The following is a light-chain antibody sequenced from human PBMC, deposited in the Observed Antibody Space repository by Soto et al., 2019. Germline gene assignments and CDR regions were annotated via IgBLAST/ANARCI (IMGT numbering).Light chain of an antibody. CDR3: QQYNSYPVT. CDR1: QGINNF. CDR2: GAS. J-gene: IGKJ4*01. Sequence: DIQMTQSPSSLSASVGDTVTITCRASQGINNFLAWFQQKPGKAPKSLIYGASSLQSGVPSKFSGSGSDTGFTLTISSLQPEDSATYFCQQYNSYPVTFGGGTKVEIK. V-gene: IGKV1-16*02.